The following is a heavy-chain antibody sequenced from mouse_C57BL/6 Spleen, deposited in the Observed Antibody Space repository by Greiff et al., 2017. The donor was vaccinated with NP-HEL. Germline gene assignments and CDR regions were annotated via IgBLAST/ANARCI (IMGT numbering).Heavy chain of an antibody. Sequence: VQLQQSGAELVRPGTSVKVSCKASGYAFTNYLIEWVKQRPGQGLEWIGVINPGSGGTNYNEKFKGKATLTADKSSSTAYMQLSSLTSEDSAVYFCARGHYYGSSPYWYFDVWGTGTTVTVSS. D-gene: IGHD1-1*01. V-gene: IGHV1-54*01. J-gene: IGHJ1*03. CDR3: ARGHYYGSSPYWYFDV. CDR2: INPGSGGT. CDR1: GYAFTNYL.